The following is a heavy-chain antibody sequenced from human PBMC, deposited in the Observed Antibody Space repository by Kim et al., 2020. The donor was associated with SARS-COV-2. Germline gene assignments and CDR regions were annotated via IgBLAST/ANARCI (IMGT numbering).Heavy chain of an antibody. CDR2: INHSGST. CDR3: ARVGYTAIRPSTTERLFKKTTTNYYYDILDV. V-gene: IGHV4-34*01. J-gene: IGHJ6*02. Sequence: SETLSLTCAVYGGSFTGYYWSWIRQSPGQGLEWIGEINHSGSTNYNPSLKSLLTISLDTSKHQFSLTLSSVTAPDTAVYYCARVGYTAIRPSTTERLFKKTTTNYYYDILDVWGQGTTVTVSS. CDR1: GGSFTGYY. D-gene: IGHD1-1*01.